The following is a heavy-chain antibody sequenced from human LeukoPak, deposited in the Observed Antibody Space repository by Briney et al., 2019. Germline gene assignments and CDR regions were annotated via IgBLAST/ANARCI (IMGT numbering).Heavy chain of an antibody. CDR2: IYTSGST. Sequence: PSETLSLTCAVYGGSFSSYYWSWIRPPAGKGLEWIGRIYTSGSTNYNPSLKSRVTMSVDTSKNQFSLKLSSVTAADTAVYYCARVYSLNAFDIWGQGTMVTVSS. CDR3: ARVYSLNAFDI. CDR1: GGSFSSYY. D-gene: IGHD5-18*01. J-gene: IGHJ3*02. V-gene: IGHV4-59*10.